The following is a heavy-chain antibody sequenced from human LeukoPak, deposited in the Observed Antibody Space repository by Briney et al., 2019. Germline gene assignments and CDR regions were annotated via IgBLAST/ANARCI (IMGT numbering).Heavy chain of an antibody. D-gene: IGHD3-22*01. V-gene: IGHV3-21*01. Sequence: GGSLRLSCAASGFTFSSYAMHWVRQAPGKGLEWVSSISSSSSYIYYADSVKGRFTISRDNAKNSLYLQMNGLRAEDTAVYYCARGPLHTYYYDSSGYYLNYWGQGTLVTVSS. CDR1: GFTFSSYA. CDR2: ISSSSSYI. CDR3: ARGPLHTYYYDSSGYYLNY. J-gene: IGHJ4*02.